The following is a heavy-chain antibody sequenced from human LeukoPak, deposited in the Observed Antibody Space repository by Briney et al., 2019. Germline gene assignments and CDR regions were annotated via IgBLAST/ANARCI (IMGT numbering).Heavy chain of an antibody. Sequence: PGRSLRLSCAASGFTFSSYAMHWVRQAPGKGLEWVAVISYDGSNKYYADSVKGRFTISRDNSKNTLYLQMNSLRAEYTAVYYCARDTTQLRSYYCYGMDVWGQGTTVTVSS. V-gene: IGHV3-30*04. J-gene: IGHJ6*02. D-gene: IGHD2-2*01. CDR2: ISYDGSNK. CDR1: GFTFSSYA. CDR3: ARDTTQLRSYYCYGMDV.